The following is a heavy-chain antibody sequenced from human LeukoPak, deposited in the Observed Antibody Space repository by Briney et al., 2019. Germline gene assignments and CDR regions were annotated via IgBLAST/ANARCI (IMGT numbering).Heavy chain of an antibody. CDR3: AKALEQETVIALDS. D-gene: IGHD6-13*01. Sequence: GGSLRLSFAAPGFTFSTYAMSWVRQAPGKGLEWASAISGSGGSTYYADSVKGRFTISRDNSKNTLYLQMYSLRAEDTSIYFCAKALEQETVIALDSWGQGTLVTVSS. CDR2: ISGSGGST. CDR1: GFTFSTYA. V-gene: IGHV3-23*01. J-gene: IGHJ4*02.